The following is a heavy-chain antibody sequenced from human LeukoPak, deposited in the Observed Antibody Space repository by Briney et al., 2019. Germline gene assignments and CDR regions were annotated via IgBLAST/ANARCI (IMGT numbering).Heavy chain of an antibody. D-gene: IGHD6-25*01. V-gene: IGHV3-30*18. CDR1: GFTFSNYD. Sequence: GRSLRLSCAASGFTFSNYDMHWVRQAPGKGLEWVAIISYDGTNEHYADSVQGRFSISRDNNNNALYLQMDRLRGEDTAMYYCAKDPGSDFDYWGQGTLVTVSS. CDR2: ISYDGTNE. J-gene: IGHJ4*02. CDR3: AKDPGSDFDY.